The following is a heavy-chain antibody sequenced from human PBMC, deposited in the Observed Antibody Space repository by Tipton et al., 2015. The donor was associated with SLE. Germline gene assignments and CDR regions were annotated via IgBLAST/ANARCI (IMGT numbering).Heavy chain of an antibody. D-gene: IGHD3-22*01. CDR1: GFTFSSYA. CDR2: IRAGGGST. J-gene: IGHJ4*02. V-gene: IGHV3-23*01. CDR3: AKDSPHYYDRTGYYSYYFDF. Sequence: GSLRLSCAASGFTFSSYAMTWVRQAPGKGLEWVSGIRAGGGSTYFADSVKGRFTISRDNSKNTLYLQMNSLRAEDTAVYYCAKDSPHYYDRTGYYSYYFDFWGQGTLVTVSS.